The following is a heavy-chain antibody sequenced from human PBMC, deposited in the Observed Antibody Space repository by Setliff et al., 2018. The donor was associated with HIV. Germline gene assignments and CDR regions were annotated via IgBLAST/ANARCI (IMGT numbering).Heavy chain of an antibody. V-gene: IGHV4-61*09. CDR2: IYPSGST. CDR1: GGSISSDSYY. D-gene: IGHD2-15*01. Sequence: SETLSLTCTVSGGSISSDSYYWSWIRQPAGKGLEWIGHIYPSGSTNYNPSLKSRVPISVDTSKNQFSLKLSSVTAADTAVYYCARDSPSGTNWFDPWGQGTLVTVSS. J-gene: IGHJ5*02. CDR3: ARDSPSGTNWFDP.